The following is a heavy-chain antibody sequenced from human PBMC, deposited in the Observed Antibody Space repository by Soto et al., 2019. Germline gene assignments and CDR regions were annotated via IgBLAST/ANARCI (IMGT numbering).Heavy chain of an antibody. Sequence: QIHLVQSGAEVKKPGASVKVSGKASGYNLTQYTIHWGRQAPGQRLEWMGWITAGDGKTQYSKKFQTRVTIRSDVSATTVYMDLNSLRSEDTAVYYCARDLYSSSFFWFDAWGRGTLVIVSS. CDR2: ITAGDGKT. D-gene: IGHD2-2*01. CDR1: GYNLTQYT. V-gene: IGHV1-3*01. J-gene: IGHJ5*02. CDR3: ARDLYSSSFFWFDA.